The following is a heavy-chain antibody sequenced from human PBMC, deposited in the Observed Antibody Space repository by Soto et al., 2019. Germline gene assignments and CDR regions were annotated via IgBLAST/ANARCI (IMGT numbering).Heavy chain of an antibody. Sequence: QVQLQESGPGLVKPSQTLSLICTVSGGSINSGGYYWNWIRQHPGKGLEWIGYIFYSGSTYYNPFLRSRVTISSDTSENQFSLTLRSVTAADTAVYFCASGDRQSGYSSSWVFDYWGQGTLFNVSS. J-gene: IGHJ4*02. V-gene: IGHV4-31*03. CDR3: ASGDRQSGYSSSWVFDY. D-gene: IGHD6-13*01. CDR1: GGSINSGGYY. CDR2: IFYSGST.